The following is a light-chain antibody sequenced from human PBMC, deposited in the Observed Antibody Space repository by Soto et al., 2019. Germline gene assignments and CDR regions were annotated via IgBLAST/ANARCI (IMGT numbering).Light chain of an antibody. Sequence: EIVLAQSPATLSLSPGERATLSCRASQSVGSCLAWYQHRPGQHPTLLILNASPRATGIPPRFSGSGSGTDFTLTISSLEPEDFAVYYCQQRRNWPLTFGGGTKVEIK. CDR3: QQRRNWPLT. J-gene: IGKJ4*01. CDR2: NAS. CDR1: QSVGSC. V-gene: IGKV3-11*01.